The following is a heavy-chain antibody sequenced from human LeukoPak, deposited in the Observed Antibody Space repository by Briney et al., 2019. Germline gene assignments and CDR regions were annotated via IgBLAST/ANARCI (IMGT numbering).Heavy chain of an antibody. V-gene: IGHV4-59*08. CDR2: VFYSGGT. CDR1: GGSISSYY. Sequence: SETLSLTCTVSGGSISSYYWSWIRQPPGKGLEWIGYVFYSGGTLYNPSVNSRVSISVDTSKTQFSLKLTSVTAADTAVYYCARHITVTYDAFDLWGRGTMVTDSS. D-gene: IGHD6-19*01. CDR3: ARHITVTYDAFDL. J-gene: IGHJ3*01.